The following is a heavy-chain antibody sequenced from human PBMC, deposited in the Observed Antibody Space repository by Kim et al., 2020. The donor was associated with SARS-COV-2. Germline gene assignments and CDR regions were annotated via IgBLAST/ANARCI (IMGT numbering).Heavy chain of an antibody. J-gene: IGHJ6*02. V-gene: IGHV4-39*01. D-gene: IGHD3-3*01. Sequence: SETLSLTCTVSGGSISSSCYCWGWIRQPPGKGREWIGSIYYSGSTYYNPSLKSRVTISVDTSKNQFSLKLSSVTAADTAAYYCARHEGATIFGVVSMGGYGMDVWGQGTTVTVSS. CDR3: ARHEGATIFGVVSMGGYGMDV. CDR2: IYYSGST. CDR1: GGSISSSCYC.